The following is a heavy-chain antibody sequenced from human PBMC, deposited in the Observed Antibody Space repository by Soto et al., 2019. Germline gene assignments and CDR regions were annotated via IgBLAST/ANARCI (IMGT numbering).Heavy chain of an antibody. CDR3: AREAYYDFWXGYYDAFDI. CDR2: IYYSGST. CDR1: GGSISSYY. Sequence: SETLSLTCTVSGGSISSYYWSWIRQPPGKGLEWIGYIYYSGSTNYNPSLKSRVTISVDTSKNQFSLKLSSVTAADTAVYYCAREAYYDFWXGYYDAFDIWGQGTMVTVSS. J-gene: IGHJ3*02. D-gene: IGHD3-3*01. V-gene: IGHV4-59*01.